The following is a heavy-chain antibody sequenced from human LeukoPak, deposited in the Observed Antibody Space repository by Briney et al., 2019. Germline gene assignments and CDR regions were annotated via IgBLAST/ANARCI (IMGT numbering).Heavy chain of an antibody. CDR3: ASQFWWAAVAGTTLDY. J-gene: IGHJ4*02. V-gene: IGHV3-7*05. Sequence: PTGGSLRLSCIASGFTFSSYWMIWVRQAPGGGLEWVANIKEDGSEKYYVDSVKGRFTISRDNAKISLYLQMNSLRAEDTAVYYCASQFWWAAVAGTTLDYWGQGTLVTVSS. CDR2: IKEDGSEK. D-gene: IGHD6-19*01. CDR1: GFTFSSYW.